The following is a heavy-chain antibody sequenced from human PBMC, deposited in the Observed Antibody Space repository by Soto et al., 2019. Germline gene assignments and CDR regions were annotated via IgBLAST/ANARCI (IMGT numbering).Heavy chain of an antibody. V-gene: IGHV2-26*01. D-gene: IGHD3-16*01. CDR1: GFSLSNARMG. Sequence: SGPTLVNPTETLTLTCTVSGFSLSNARMGVSWIRQPPGKALEWLAHIFSNDEKSYSTSLKSRLTISKDTSKSQVVLTMTNMDPVDTATYYCARLLAHPVLGGMDVWGQGTTVTVSS. CDR3: ARLLAHPVLGGMDV. CDR2: IFSNDEK. J-gene: IGHJ6*02.